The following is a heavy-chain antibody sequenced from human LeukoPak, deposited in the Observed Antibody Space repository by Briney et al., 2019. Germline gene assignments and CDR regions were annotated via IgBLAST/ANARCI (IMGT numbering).Heavy chain of an antibody. Sequence: ASVKVSCKASGYTFSGYYMNWVRQAPGQGLEWMGWINPNSGGTKYAQKFQGRVTMTRDTSISTAYMELSRLRSDDTAVYYCARGVAGSYYYYMDVWGKGTTVTISS. CDR2: INPNSGGT. V-gene: IGHV1-2*02. CDR1: GYTFSGYY. D-gene: IGHD6-19*01. J-gene: IGHJ6*03. CDR3: ARGVAGSYYYYMDV.